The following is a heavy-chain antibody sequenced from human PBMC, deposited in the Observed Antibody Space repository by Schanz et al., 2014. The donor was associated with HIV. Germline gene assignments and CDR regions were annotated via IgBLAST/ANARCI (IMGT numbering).Heavy chain of an antibody. Sequence: QVQLVQSGAEVKKPGSSVKVSCKASGDSFTNYVISWVRQAPGQGLEWLGGIAPISGTANYAQKFQGRVTITADKSTTTAYMELSSLRSEDTAVYYCARVGVTPYGSGGYYYYGMDVWGQGTTVTVS. V-gene: IGHV1-69*06. J-gene: IGHJ6*02. CDR1: GDSFTNYV. D-gene: IGHD3-10*01. CDR2: IAPISGTA. CDR3: ARVGVTPYGSGGYYYYGMDV.